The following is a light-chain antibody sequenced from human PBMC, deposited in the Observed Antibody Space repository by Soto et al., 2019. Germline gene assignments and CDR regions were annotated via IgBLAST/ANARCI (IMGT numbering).Light chain of an antibody. J-gene: IGLJ2*01. V-gene: IGLV3-21*04. CDR2: YDS. CDR1: NIGGKS. Sequence: SYELTQPPSVSVAPGKTARITCGGNNIGGKSVHWYQQKPGQAPVLVIYYDSDRPSGIPERFSGSNSGNTATLTISRVEAGDEADYYCQVWDSSSDVVFGGGTKVTVL. CDR3: QVWDSSSDVV.